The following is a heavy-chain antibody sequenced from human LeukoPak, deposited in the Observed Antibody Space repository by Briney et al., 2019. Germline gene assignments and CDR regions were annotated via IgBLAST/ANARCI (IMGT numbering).Heavy chain of an antibody. Sequence: PGRSLRLSCAASGFTFSTYGIHWVRQAPGKGLEWVAVIWNDGSNKYYADSVKGRFTISRDNSKNTLYLQMNSLRAEDTAVYYCARDQHYDFWSGDTLGGYYYYMDVWGKGTTVTVSS. J-gene: IGHJ6*03. CDR2: IWNDGSNK. CDR3: ARDQHYDFWSGDTLGGYYYYMDV. D-gene: IGHD3-3*01. V-gene: IGHV3-33*01. CDR1: GFTFSTYG.